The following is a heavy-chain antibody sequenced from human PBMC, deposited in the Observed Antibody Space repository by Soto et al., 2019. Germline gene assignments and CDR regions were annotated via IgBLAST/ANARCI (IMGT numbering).Heavy chain of an antibody. J-gene: IGHJ3*02. CDR3: ARGINYYGSGDDAFDI. V-gene: IGHV1-8*01. CDR2: MNPNSGNT. D-gene: IGHD3-10*01. Sequence: QVQLVQSGAEVKKPGASVKVSCKASGYTFTSYDINWVRQATGQGLEWMGWMNPNSGNTGYAQKFQGRVTMTRNAAISTAYMELSSLRSEDTAMYYCARGINYYGSGDDAFDIWGQGTMVTVPS. CDR1: GYTFTSYD.